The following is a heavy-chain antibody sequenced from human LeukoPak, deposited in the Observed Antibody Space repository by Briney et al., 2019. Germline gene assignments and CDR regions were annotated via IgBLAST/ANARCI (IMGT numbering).Heavy chain of an antibody. CDR3: ARSVEMATIFDY. V-gene: IGHV4-30-2*01. J-gene: IGHJ4*02. CDR2: IYHSGST. D-gene: IGHD5-24*01. CDR1: GGSISSGGYS. Sequence: SETLSLTCAVSGGSISSGGYSWSWIRQPPGKGLEWIGYIYHSGSTYYNPSLKSRVTISVDRSKNQFSLKLSPVTAADTAVYYCARSVEMATIFDYWGQGTLVTVSS.